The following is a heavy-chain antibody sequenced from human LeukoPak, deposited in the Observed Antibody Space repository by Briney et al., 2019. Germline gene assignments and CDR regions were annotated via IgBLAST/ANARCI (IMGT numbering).Heavy chain of an antibody. Sequence: PSETLSLTCTVSGGSISSGDYYWSWIRQRPGKGLEWIGYIYYSGSTYYNPSLKSRVTISVDTSKNQFSLKLSSVTAADTAVYYCARDWAGGYFDYWGQGTLVTVSS. CDR3: ARDWAGGYFDY. V-gene: IGHV4-30-4*01. CDR1: GGSISSGDYY. CDR2: IYYSGST. D-gene: IGHD3-16*01. J-gene: IGHJ4*02.